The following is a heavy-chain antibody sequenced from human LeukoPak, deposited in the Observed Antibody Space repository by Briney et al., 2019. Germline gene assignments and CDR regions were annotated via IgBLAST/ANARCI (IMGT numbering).Heavy chain of an antibody. Sequence: GGPLRLSCAASGSTFSSYVMSWVRQAPGKGLEWVSAISGGGGSTYYADSVKGRFTFSRDTSKNTLYLQMNSLRAEGTALYYCAKLYNDYGDENFDYWGQGTLVTVSS. CDR1: GSTFSSYV. CDR3: AKLYNDYGDENFDY. J-gene: IGHJ4*02. D-gene: IGHD4-17*01. V-gene: IGHV3-23*01. CDR2: ISGGGGST.